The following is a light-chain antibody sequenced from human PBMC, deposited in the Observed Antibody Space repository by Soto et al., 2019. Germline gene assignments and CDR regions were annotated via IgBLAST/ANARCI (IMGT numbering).Light chain of an antibody. CDR1: SSDVATYNL. J-gene: IGLJ1*01. Sequence: QSALAQPASVSGSPGQSITISCTGASSDVATYNLVSWYQQLPGKAPKLMIYEGSKRPSGVSNRFSGSKSGNTASLTISGLQAEDEAEYYCSSYAGSSTFYVFGTGTKVTVL. V-gene: IGLV2-23*01. CDR2: EGS. CDR3: SSYAGSSTFYV.